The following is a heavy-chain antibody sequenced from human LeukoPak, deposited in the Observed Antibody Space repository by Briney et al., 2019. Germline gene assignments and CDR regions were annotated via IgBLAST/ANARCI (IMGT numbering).Heavy chain of an antibody. CDR3: AKVLDDYYYFGMDV. V-gene: IGHV3-23*01. J-gene: IGHJ6*02. CDR2: ISGSGGTT. Sequence: GGSLRLSCAASGFTFSSYAMSWVRQAPGEGLEWVSAISGSGGTTYYADSVKGRFIISRDNSKNTLSLQMNSLRAEDTAVYYCAKVLDDYYYFGMDVWGQGTTVAVSS. D-gene: IGHD1-26*01. CDR1: GFTFSSYA.